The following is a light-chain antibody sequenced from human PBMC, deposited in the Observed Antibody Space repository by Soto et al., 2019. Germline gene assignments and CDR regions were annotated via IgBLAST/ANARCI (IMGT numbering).Light chain of an antibody. V-gene: IGKV1-5*01. CDR1: QSISSW. CDR2: DAS. J-gene: IGKJ1*01. Sequence: ETQMYISPSTLSASNGDRVTITCRASQSISSWLAWYQQKPGKAPKLLIYDASSLESGVPSRFSGSGSGTEFTLTISSLQPDDFATYYCQQYNSYSWTFGQGTKVDI. CDR3: QQYNSYSWT.